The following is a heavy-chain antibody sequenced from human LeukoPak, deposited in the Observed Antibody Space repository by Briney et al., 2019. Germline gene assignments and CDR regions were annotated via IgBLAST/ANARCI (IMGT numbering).Heavy chain of an antibody. Sequence: GGSLRLSCAASGFTFSSYWMHWVRQAPGKGLVWVSRINSDGSSTSYADSVKGRFTISRDNAKNTLYLQMNSLRAEDTAVYYCARGGRYFDWLKYYFDYWGREPWSPSPQ. CDR3: ARGGRYFDWLKYYFDY. D-gene: IGHD3-9*01. CDR2: INSDGSST. J-gene: IGHJ4*02. V-gene: IGHV3-74*01. CDR1: GFTFSSYW.